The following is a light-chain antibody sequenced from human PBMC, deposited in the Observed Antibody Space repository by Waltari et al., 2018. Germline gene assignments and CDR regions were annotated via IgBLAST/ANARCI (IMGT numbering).Light chain of an antibody. CDR3: AAWDFRVELWV. V-gene: IGLV1-44*01. Sequence: QSVLTQPPSASGTPGQKITISCSGARSNVGGNPVNWYRHLPGTAPKLLIFSDNPRPTGVPDRFSGSKSGTSASLAISGLQSEDEADYYCAAWDFRVELWVFGGGTKLTVL. J-gene: IGLJ3*02. CDR1: RSNVGGNP. CDR2: SDN.